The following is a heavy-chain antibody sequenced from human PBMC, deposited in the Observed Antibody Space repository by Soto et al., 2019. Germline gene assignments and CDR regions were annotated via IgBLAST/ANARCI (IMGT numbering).Heavy chain of an antibody. J-gene: IGHJ5*02. CDR3: ARDRVGWFDP. Sequence: SETLSLTCTVSGGSISSYYWSWIRQPPGKGLEWIGYIYYSGSTNYNPSLKSRVTISVDTSKNQFSLKLSSVTAADTAVYYCARDRVGWFDPWGQGTLVTVSS. CDR1: GGSISSYY. CDR2: IYYSGST. V-gene: IGHV4-59*01. D-gene: IGHD2-2*01.